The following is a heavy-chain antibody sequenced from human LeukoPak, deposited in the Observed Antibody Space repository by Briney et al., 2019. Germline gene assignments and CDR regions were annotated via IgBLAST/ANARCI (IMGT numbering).Heavy chain of an antibody. Sequence: PSETLSLTCTVSGDSLNTYYWTWIRQTPGKELEWIGFVASSGTSNYNPSLKSRVSISIDTSKNQFSLALTSVTPADTAVYYCARVVRRVVTSNWSDPWGPGTLVSVSS. J-gene: IGHJ5*02. CDR3: ARVVRRVVTSNWSDP. CDR1: GDSLNTYY. V-gene: IGHV4-59*01. D-gene: IGHD2-21*02. CDR2: VASSGTS.